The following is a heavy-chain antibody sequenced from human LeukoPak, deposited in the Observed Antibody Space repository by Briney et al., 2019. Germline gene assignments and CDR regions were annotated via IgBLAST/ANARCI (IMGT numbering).Heavy chain of an antibody. V-gene: IGHV3-7*03. CDR1: GFTFSDFY. CDR3: ARWPHCQDF. CDR2: INKDGSEE. Sequence: GGSLRLSCAASGFTFSDFYMSWVRQAPGKGLEWVANINKDGSEEKYVDSVKGRFTISRDNSKNSLYLQMSSLRADDTAVYYCARWPHCQDFWGRGTRVTVSS. J-gene: IGHJ4*02.